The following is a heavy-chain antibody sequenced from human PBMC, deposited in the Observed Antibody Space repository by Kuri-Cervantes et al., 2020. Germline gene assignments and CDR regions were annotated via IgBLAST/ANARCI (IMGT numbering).Heavy chain of an antibody. V-gene: IGHV4-38-2*01. Sequence: GSLRLSCAASGFTFSDYYMSWIRQPPGKGLEWIGSIYHSGSTSYNTSLKSRVTISVDTSKNQFSLKLTSVTAADTAVYYCARLRALDYGDYDPVYYFDYWGPGTLVTVSS. CDR3: ARLRALDYGDYDPVYYFDY. D-gene: IGHD4-17*01. CDR2: IYHSGST. CDR1: GFTFSDYY. J-gene: IGHJ4*02.